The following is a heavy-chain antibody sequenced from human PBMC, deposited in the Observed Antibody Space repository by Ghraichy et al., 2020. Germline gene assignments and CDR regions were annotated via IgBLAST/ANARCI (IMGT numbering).Heavy chain of an antibody. CDR1: GFIFSTSN. V-gene: IGHV3-48*02. CDR2: ISTSSSAI. J-gene: IGHJ4*02. CDR3: ARDLQNYHDSSGSS. Sequence: GGSLRLSCAASGFIFSTSNMNWVRQAPGKGLEWVSYISTSSSAIYYADSVRGRFTISRDNAKNSLYLQMNSLRDEDTAVYYCARDLQNYHDSSGSSWGQGTLVTVSS. D-gene: IGHD3-22*01.